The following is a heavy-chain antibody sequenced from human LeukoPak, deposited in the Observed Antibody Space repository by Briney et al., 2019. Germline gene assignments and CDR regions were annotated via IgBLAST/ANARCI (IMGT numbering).Heavy chain of an antibody. CDR1: GFTISSYW. J-gene: IGHJ4*02. CDR2: IKQDGSEK. V-gene: IGHV3-7*01. D-gene: IGHD2-2*01. CDR3: ARDPSTMPFDY. Sequence: PGGSLRLSWEASGFTISSYWMSWVRQAPGKGLEWVANIKQDGSEKHYVDSVKGRFTISRDNAKNSLYLQMNSLRDEDTAVYYCARDPSTMPFDYWGQGTLVTVSS.